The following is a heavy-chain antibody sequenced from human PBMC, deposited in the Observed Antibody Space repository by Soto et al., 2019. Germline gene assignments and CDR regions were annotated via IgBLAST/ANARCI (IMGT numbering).Heavy chain of an antibody. Sequence: ASVKVSCKASGYTFTGYYMHWVRQAPGQGLEWMGWINPNSGGTNYAQKFQGRVTMTRDTSISTAYMELSRLRSDDTAVYYCARHMRIAARPGGRDYWGQGTLVTVSS. CDR2: INPNSGGT. J-gene: IGHJ4*02. CDR1: GYTFTGYY. D-gene: IGHD6-6*01. CDR3: ARHMRIAARPGGRDY. V-gene: IGHV1-2*02.